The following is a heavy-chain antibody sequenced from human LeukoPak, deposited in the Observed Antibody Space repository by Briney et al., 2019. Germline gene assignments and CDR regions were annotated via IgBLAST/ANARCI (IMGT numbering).Heavy chain of an antibody. J-gene: IGHJ4*02. Sequence: GGSLRLSCAASGFTFSSYSMNWVRQAPGKGLEWVSYISSASGGIYYADSVKGRFTISRDNAKNSLFLQMNSLRAEDTAVYYCARDFSVTRLERPFDYWGQGTLVTVSS. V-gene: IGHV3-48*04. CDR3: ARDFSVTRLERPFDY. D-gene: IGHD1-1*01. CDR2: ISSASGGI. CDR1: GFTFSSYS.